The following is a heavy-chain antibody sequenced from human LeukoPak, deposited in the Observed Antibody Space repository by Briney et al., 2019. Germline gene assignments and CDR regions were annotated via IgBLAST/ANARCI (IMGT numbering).Heavy chain of an antibody. D-gene: IGHD5-12*01. CDR3: ARALVATITVFDY. V-gene: IGHV4-38-2*02. CDR2: IYHSGST. J-gene: IGHJ4*02. CDR1: GYSISSGYY. Sequence: SETLSLTCTVSGYSISSGYYWGWIRQPPGKGLEWIGSIYHSGSTYYNPSLKSRVTISVDTSKNQFSLKLSSVTAADTAVYYCARALVATITVFDYWGRGTLVTVSS.